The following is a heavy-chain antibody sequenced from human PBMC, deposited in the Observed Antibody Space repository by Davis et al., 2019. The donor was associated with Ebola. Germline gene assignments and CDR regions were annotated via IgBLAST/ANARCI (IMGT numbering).Heavy chain of an antibody. D-gene: IGHD5-24*01. J-gene: IGHJ5*01. CDR3: GRVAVDGYNFSPIDS. V-gene: IGHV3-74*01. CDR2: IDKYGGTT. Sequence: GGSLRLSCEASGFSLSSYAMQWVRQAPGKGLVWVARIDKYGGTTRYADSVKGRVAMSRDNAKNTLYLEMNSLRAEDSAVYFCGRVAVDGYNFSPIDSWGQGTLVTVSS. CDR1: GFSLSSYA.